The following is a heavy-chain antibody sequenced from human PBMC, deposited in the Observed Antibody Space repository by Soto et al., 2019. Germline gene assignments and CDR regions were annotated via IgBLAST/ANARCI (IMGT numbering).Heavy chain of an antibody. CDR2: IIPMFDTP. CDR3: ARSGVLDRAFNY. CDR1: GYTFTGYY. D-gene: IGHD2-8*01. Sequence: SVKVSCKASGYTFTGYYMHWVRQAPGQGLEWMGGIIPMFDTPIYAQKFQDRVTITADESTSTAYMQLSSLRSGDTAVYYCARSGVLDRAFNYWGQGSLVTVSS. J-gene: IGHJ4*02. V-gene: IGHV1-69*13.